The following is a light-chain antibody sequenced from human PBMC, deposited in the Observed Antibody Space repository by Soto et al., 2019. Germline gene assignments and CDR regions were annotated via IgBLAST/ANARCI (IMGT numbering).Light chain of an antibody. J-gene: IGKJ4*01. CDR3: QQYNDYPLT. CDR2: KAS. Sequence: DIQMTQSPSTLSASVGDRVTITCRASQRIRSALAWYQYKPGIAPKILIYKASTSQSGVPSRFSGTGYGTDFTLTISSLQPDDFATYYCQQYNDYPLTFGGGTKLEIK. CDR1: QRIRSA. V-gene: IGKV1-5*03.